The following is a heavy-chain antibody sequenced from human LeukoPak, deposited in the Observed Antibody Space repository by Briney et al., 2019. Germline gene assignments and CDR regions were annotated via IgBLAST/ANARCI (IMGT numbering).Heavy chain of an antibody. CDR1: DDSISTYY. CDR3: ARGHLGYCSRTTCYGYYFDY. J-gene: IGHJ4*02. D-gene: IGHD2-2*01. Sequence: TSETLSLTCTVADDSISTYYWSWIRQPPGKGLEWIGYMYYNGSTNYNPSLKSRVTISVDTSKNQFSLKLNSVNAADTAVYYCARGHLGYCSRTTCYGYYFDYWGQGTLVTVSS. V-gene: IGHV4-59*01. CDR2: MYYNGST.